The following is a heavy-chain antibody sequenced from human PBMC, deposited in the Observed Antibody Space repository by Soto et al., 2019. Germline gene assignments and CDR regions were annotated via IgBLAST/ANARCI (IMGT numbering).Heavy chain of an antibody. CDR3: ARDRLPRASVATPGYLDY. Sequence: GGSLRLSCAASGFTFSSYAIHWVRQAPGKGLEWVAVISNDGSSKYYADSVKGRFTISRDNSWNTLDLQMNSLRAEDTAVYYCARDRLPRASVATPGYLDYWGQGXLVTVSS. CDR1: GFTFSSYA. J-gene: IGHJ4*02. D-gene: IGHD1-1*01. CDR2: ISNDGSSK. V-gene: IGHV3-30-3*01.